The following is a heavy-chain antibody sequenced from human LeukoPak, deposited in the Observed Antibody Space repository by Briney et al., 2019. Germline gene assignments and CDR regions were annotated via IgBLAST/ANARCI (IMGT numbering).Heavy chain of an antibody. J-gene: IGHJ4*02. CDR2: ISSDGSSK. Sequence: QPGGSLRLSCAASGVTFSSYGMHWVRQAPGKGLEWVALISSDGSSKVYGDSVKGRFTISRDNSKSTLYLQMDSLRAEDTAVYYCTTKVIRGNSGDDYDDWGQGTLVTVSS. CDR1: GVTFSSYG. D-gene: IGHD5-12*01. CDR3: TTKVIRGNSGDDYDD. V-gene: IGHV3-30*03.